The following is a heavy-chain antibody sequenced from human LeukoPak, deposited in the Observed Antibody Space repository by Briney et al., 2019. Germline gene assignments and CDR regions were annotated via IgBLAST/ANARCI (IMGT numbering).Heavy chain of an antibody. CDR2: INPNSGGT. V-gene: IGHV1-2*06. CDR1: GYTFTGYY. J-gene: IGHJ4*02. CDR3: ARDTVTTNPSPSFDY. Sequence: ASVKVSCKASGYTFTGYYMHWVRQAPGQGLEWIGRINPNSGGTNYAQKFQGRVTMTRDTSISTAYMELSRLRSDDTAVYYCARDTVTTNPSPSFDYWGQGTLVTVSS. D-gene: IGHD4-17*01.